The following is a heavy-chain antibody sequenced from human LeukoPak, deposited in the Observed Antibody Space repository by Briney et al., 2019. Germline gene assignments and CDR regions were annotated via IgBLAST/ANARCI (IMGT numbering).Heavy chain of an antibody. CDR3: AKLSYDSRGYNFDH. Sequence: GGSLRLSCAGSGFTFDDYAMQWVRQAPGKDLEWVSGISWNSGSIGYADSVKGRFTISRDNAKNSLYLQMNSLRAEDTALYYCAKLSYDSRGYNFDHWGQGILVTVSS. J-gene: IGHJ4*02. V-gene: IGHV3-9*01. D-gene: IGHD3-22*01. CDR2: ISWNSGSI. CDR1: GFTFDDYA.